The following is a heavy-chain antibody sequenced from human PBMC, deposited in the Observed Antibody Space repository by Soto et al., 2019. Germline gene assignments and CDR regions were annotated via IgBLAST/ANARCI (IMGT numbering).Heavy chain of an antibody. Sequence: QVQLQESGPGLVKPSQTLSLTCTVSGGSISSGDYFWSWFRQPPGKGLEWIGYIYHSGSAYYNPSLKSRVTISVDTSKNQFSLKLSSVTAADTAVYYCARDSSGWNWFDPWGQGTLVTVSS. CDR1: GGSISSGDYF. J-gene: IGHJ5*02. D-gene: IGHD6-19*01. CDR3: ARDSSGWNWFDP. V-gene: IGHV4-30-4*01. CDR2: IYHSGSA.